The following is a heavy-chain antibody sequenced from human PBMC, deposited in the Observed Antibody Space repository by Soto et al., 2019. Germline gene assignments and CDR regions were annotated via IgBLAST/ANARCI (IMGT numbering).Heavy chain of an antibody. CDR2: IHSSGST. J-gene: IGHJ4*02. CDR1: VGSINSGTYY. CDR3: EREASNSHDKSGYAL. Sequence: PSEPLSLTCTVSVGSINSGTYYWSWVGQHPGKGLEWIGNIHSSGSTNYNPSLMRRVTISSDASKNQLSLQGTSVTAADTAAYYCEREASNSHDKSGYALWGQGALVT. V-gene: IGHV4-31*03. D-gene: IGHD3-22*01.